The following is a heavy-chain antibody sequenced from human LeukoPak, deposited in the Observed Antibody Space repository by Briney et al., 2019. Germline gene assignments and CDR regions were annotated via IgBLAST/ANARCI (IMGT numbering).Heavy chain of an antibody. Sequence: PGGSLRLSCAASGFTFSSYAMSWVRQAPGKGLEWVSGISGSDGSTNYADSVKGRFTISRENSRNTLYLQMNSLRAEDTAVYYCARNMVRGVIRGALDYWGQGTLVTVSS. V-gene: IGHV3-23*01. D-gene: IGHD3-10*01. CDR2: ISGSDGST. CDR1: GFTFSSYA. CDR3: ARNMVRGVIRGALDY. J-gene: IGHJ4*02.